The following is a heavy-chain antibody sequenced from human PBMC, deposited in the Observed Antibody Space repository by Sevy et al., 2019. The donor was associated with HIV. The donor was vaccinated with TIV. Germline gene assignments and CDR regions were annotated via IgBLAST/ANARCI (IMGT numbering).Heavy chain of an antibody. CDR1: GFTFSNYG. J-gene: IGHJ4*02. D-gene: IGHD6-6*01. Sequence: GGSRRLSCAASGFTFSNYGMHWVRQAPGKGLEWVALIRFDASTKYYKDSVKGRFTVSRDNAKNILYLQMNSLRPEDTAVYYCAKDLTGRYTSSSGDFDYWGQGTLVTVSS. CDR3: AKDLTGRYTSSSGDFDY. V-gene: IGHV3-30*02. CDR2: IRFDASTK.